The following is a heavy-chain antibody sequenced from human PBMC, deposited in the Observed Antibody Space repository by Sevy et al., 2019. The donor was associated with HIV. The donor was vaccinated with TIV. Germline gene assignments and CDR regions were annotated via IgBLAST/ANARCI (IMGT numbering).Heavy chain of an antibody. Sequence: ASVKVSCKASGYTFTSYYMHWVRQAPGQGLEWMGIINPSGGSTSYAQKFQGRVTMTRDTSTSTVYMELSSLRSEDTAVYYCARDNSSSNYYYYYMDVWGKGTTVTVSS. CDR1: GYTFTSYY. J-gene: IGHJ6*03. CDR2: INPSGGST. CDR3: ARDNSSSNYYYYYMDV. V-gene: IGHV1-46*03. D-gene: IGHD6-6*01.